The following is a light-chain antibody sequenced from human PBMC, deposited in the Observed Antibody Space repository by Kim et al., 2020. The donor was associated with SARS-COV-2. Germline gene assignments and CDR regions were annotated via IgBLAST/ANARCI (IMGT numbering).Light chain of an antibody. CDR1: NSNMGNNY. V-gene: IGLV1-51*01. Sequence: QSVLTQPPSVSAAPGQKVTISCSGSNSNMGNNYVSWYQQFPGAAPKFLIYDINKRPSGIPDRFSGSKSGTSATLAITGLQTGDEADYYCGSWDSSLSVAVFGGGTQLTVL. CDR2: DIN. CDR3: GSWDSSLSVAV. J-gene: IGLJ2*01.